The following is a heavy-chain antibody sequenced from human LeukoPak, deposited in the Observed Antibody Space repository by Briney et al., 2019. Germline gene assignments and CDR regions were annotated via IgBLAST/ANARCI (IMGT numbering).Heavy chain of an antibody. J-gene: IGHJ3*01. CDR3: ARVRDGYNDAYDF. CDR2: IKPSGDNT. D-gene: IGHD5-24*01. V-gene: IGHV1-46*01. Sequence: GASVKVSCKTSGYSFTSYNLHWVRQAPGQRLEWMGIIKPSGDNTNNAQKFQSRVTMTSDTSTSTVYMELSSLKSEDTAVYYCARVRDGYNDAYDFWGQGTMVTVTS. CDR1: GYSFTSYN.